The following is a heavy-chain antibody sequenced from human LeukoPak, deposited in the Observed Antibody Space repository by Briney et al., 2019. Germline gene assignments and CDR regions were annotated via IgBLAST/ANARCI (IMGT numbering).Heavy chain of an antibody. J-gene: IGHJ6*02. CDR3: ATLADTSMVTNFYYYGMDL. CDR1: TGTFDNYA. V-gene: IGHV1-69*04. Sequence: ASVKVSCKTPTGTFDNYALNWVRQAPGQGLEWLGRIIPILGKPTYAQKFQGRVTITADKSTSTVSMELNGLKFEDTAVYYCATLADTSMVTNFYYYGMDLWGQGTTVSVSS. D-gene: IGHD5-18*01. CDR2: IIPILGKP.